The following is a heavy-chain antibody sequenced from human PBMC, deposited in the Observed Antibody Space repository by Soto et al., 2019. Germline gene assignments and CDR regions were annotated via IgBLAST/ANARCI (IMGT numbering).Heavy chain of an antibody. D-gene: IGHD5-12*01. V-gene: IGHV4-30-2*01. CDR3: ARHEDGYNRSRGYFDY. CDR1: GGSISSGGYS. Sequence: QLQLQESGSGLVKPSQTLSLTCAVSGGSISSGGYSWSWIRQPPGKGLEWIGYIYHSGSTYYNPSLKRRATISADRSKNQFSLTLSSVTAADTAVYYCARHEDGYNRSRGYFDYWGQGTLVTVSS. J-gene: IGHJ4*02. CDR2: IYHSGST.